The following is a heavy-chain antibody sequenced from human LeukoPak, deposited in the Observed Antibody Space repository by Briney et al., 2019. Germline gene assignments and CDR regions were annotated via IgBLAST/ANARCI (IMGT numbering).Heavy chain of an antibody. CDR3: ARGFEYSSSPVLY. CDR1: GGSISSGGYY. J-gene: IGHJ4*02. D-gene: IGHD6-6*01. CDR2: IYYSGST. Sequence: SETLSLTCTVSGGSISSGGYYWSWIRQHPGKGLEWIGYIYYSGSTYYNPPLKSRVTISVDTSKNQFSLKLSSVTAADTAVYYCARGFEYSSSPVLYWGQGTLVTVSS. V-gene: IGHV4-31*03.